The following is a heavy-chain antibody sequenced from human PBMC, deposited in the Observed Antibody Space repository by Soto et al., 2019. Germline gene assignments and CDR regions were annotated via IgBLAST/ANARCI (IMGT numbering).Heavy chain of an antibody. J-gene: IGHJ4*02. CDR3: ATSPYSYDTSGYLDY. Sequence: QVQLVQSGAEVKKPGSSVTVSCRASGGTFSNYAINWVRQAPGQGLEWMAGIIPLFGTTNYAQKFQGRVTITADESTSTAYMELTSLRSEDTGVFYCATSPYSYDTSGYLDYWGQGTLVTVSS. D-gene: IGHD3-22*01. V-gene: IGHV1-69*12. CDR2: IIPLFGTT. CDR1: GGTFSNYA.